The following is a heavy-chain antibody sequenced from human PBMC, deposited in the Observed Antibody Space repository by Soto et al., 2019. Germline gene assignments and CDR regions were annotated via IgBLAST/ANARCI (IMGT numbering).Heavy chain of an antibody. CDR3: ANRPRDYHMDV. CDR1: GLTFSTYA. V-gene: IGHV3-23*01. CDR2: IGVSGDT. J-gene: IGHJ6*03. Sequence: EVQLLESGGGLVQPGGSLRLSCAASGLTFSTYAMTWVRQAPGKGLEWVSTIGVSGDTYYADSVKGRFTISRDNSKNTLYLQMNRLRAEDMAVYDCANRPRDYHMDVWGQGTTVTVSS.